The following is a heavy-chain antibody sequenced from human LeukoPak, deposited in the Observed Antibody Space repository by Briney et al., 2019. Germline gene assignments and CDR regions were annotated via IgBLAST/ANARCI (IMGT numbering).Heavy chain of an antibody. CDR3: ARVRGVVGATCDY. Sequence: GGSLRLSCAASGFTFSSYEMNWVRQAPGKGLEWVSYISSSGSTIYYADSVKGRFTISRDNAKNSLYLQMNSLRAEDTAVYYCARVRGVVGATCDYWGQGTLVTVSS. D-gene: IGHD1-26*01. CDR1: GFTFSSYE. V-gene: IGHV3-48*03. CDR2: ISSSGSTI. J-gene: IGHJ4*02.